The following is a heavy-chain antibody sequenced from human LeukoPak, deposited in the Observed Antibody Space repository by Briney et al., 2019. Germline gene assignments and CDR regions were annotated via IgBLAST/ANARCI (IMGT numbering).Heavy chain of an antibody. V-gene: IGHV1-69*13. Sequence: ASVKVSCKASGGTFSSYAISWVRQAPGQGLEWMGGIIPIFGTANYAQKFQGRVTITADESTSTAYMALSSLRSEDTAVYYCATNGYDSSGSAFDYWGQGTLVTVSS. CDR3: ATNGYDSSGSAFDY. CDR2: IIPIFGTA. J-gene: IGHJ4*02. CDR1: GGTFSSYA. D-gene: IGHD3-22*01.